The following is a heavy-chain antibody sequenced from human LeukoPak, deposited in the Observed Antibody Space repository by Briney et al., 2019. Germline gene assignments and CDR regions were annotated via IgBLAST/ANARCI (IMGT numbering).Heavy chain of an antibody. D-gene: IGHD5-18*01. J-gene: IGHJ4*02. V-gene: IGHV1-18*01. Sequence: ASVKVSCKASGYTFTSYGISWVRQAPGQGLEWMGWISAYNGNTNYAQKLQGRVTMTTDTSTSTAYMELRSLRPDDTAVYYCARVLGIQLWSKYFDYWGQGTLVTVSS. CDR2: ISAYNGNT. CDR1: GYTFTSYG. CDR3: ARVLGIQLWSKYFDY.